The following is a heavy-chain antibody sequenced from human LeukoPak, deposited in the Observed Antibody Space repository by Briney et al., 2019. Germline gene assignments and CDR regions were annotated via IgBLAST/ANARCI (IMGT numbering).Heavy chain of an antibody. Sequence: ASVKVSCKASGYTFTSYGISWVRQAPGQGLEWMGRISAYNGNTNYAQKLQGRVTMTTDTSTSTAYMELRSLRSDDTAVYYCARVPDYGDYTDYFDYWGQGTLVTVSS. V-gene: IGHV1-18*04. CDR2: ISAYNGNT. CDR1: GYTFTSYG. CDR3: ARVPDYGDYTDYFDY. D-gene: IGHD4-17*01. J-gene: IGHJ4*02.